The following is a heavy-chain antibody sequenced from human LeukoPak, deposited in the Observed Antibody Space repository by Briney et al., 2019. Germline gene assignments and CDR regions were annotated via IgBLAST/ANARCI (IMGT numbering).Heavy chain of an antibody. V-gene: IGHV3-23*01. J-gene: IGHJ4*02. CDR2: LRGSGDTT. CDR3: ARDRGWLSDY. D-gene: IGHD6-19*01. Sequence: GGSLRLSCAASGFSFSSYGMSWVRQAPGKGLEWVSGLRGSGDTTYYADSVKGRFTISRDISKNTLYLQMNSLRAEDTAVYYCARDRGWLSDYWGQGTLVTVSS. CDR1: GFSFSSYG.